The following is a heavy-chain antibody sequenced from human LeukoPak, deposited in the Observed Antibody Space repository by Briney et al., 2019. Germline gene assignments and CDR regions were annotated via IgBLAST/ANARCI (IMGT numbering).Heavy chain of an antibody. CDR2: IYYSGST. CDR3: ARGSGYSYGFAY. D-gene: IGHD5-18*01. J-gene: IGHJ4*02. Sequence: SETLSLTCTVSGGSISSGGYYWSWIRQHPGKGLEWIGYIYYSGSTYYNPSLKSRVTISVDTSKNQFSLKLSSVTAADTAVHYCARGSGYSYGFAYWGQGTLVTVSS. V-gene: IGHV4-31*03. CDR1: GGSISSGGYY.